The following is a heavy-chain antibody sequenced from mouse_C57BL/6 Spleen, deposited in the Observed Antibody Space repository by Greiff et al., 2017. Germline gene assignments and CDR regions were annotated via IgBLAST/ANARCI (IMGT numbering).Heavy chain of an antibody. D-gene: IGHD2-13*01. CDR1: GYAFSSSW. CDR2: IYPGDGDT. CDR3: ADYSPFAD. J-gene: IGHJ3*01. V-gene: IGHV1-82*01. Sequence: QVQLQQSGPELVKPGASVKISCKASGYAFSSSWMNWVKQRPGKGLEWIGRIYPGDGDTNYNGKFKGKATLTADKSSSTAYMQLSSLTSEDSAVYFFADYSPFADWGQGTLVTVSA.